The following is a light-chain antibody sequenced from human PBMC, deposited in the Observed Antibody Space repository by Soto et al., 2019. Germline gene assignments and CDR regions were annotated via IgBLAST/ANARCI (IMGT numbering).Light chain of an antibody. CDR3: CSYAGRYTRI. CDR2: DVN. V-gene: IGLV2-11*01. CDR1: SSDVSAYQF. J-gene: IGLJ2*01. Sequence: ALTQPRSVSGSPGQSVTISCTGSSSDVSAYQFVSWYQQHPGKAPKLILYDVNQRPSGVPDRFSGSKSGDTASLTISGLQAEDEADYYCCSYAGRYTRIFGGGTKVTVL.